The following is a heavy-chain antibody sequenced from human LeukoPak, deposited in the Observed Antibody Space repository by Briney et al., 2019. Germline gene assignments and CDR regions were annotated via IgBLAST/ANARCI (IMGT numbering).Heavy chain of an antibody. J-gene: IGHJ4*02. Sequence: PGGSLRLSCAASGFTFSDYYMNWIRQAPGKGLEWVSYISSTGGSMYYADSVKGRFTISRDNAKNSLYLQMNSLRAEDTAVYYCARRSTVGLDYWGQGTLVTVSS. D-gene: IGHD4-23*01. CDR1: GFTFSDYY. V-gene: IGHV3-11*01. CDR3: ARRSTVGLDY. CDR2: ISSTGGSM.